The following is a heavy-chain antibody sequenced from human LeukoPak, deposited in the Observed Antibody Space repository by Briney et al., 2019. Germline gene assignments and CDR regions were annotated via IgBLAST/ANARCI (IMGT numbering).Heavy chain of an antibody. D-gene: IGHD1-26*01. CDR3: ARGLVGATYDY. CDR2: IYHSGST. CDR1: NYSISSGYY. Sequence: PSETLSLTCAVSNYSISSGYYRGWIRQPPGKGLEWIGSIYHSGSTYYNPSLKSRITISVDTSKNQFSLRLSSVTAADTAVYYCARGLVGATYDYWGQGTLVTVSS. J-gene: IGHJ4*02. V-gene: IGHV4-38-2*01.